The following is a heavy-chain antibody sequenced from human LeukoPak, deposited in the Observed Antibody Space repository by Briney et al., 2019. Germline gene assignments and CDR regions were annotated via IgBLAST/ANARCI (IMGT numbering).Heavy chain of an antibody. CDR3: AREHLFSGSENYVLHNWFDP. J-gene: IGHJ5*02. CDR2: INPDTGGT. CDR1: GYTFTDYY. D-gene: IGHD3-10*01. V-gene: IGHV1-2*02. Sequence: ASVKVSCKASGYTFTDYYMHWVRQAPGQGLEWMGRINPDTGGTNSAQRFQGRVTMTRDMSIRTACMELCSLRSDDTAVYYCAREHLFSGSENYVLHNWFDPWGQGTLVTVSS.